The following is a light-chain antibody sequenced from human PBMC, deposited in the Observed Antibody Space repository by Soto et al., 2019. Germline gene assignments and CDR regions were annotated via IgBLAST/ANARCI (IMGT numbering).Light chain of an antibody. Sequence: EIVLTQSPGTLSLSPGERATLSGWASQSVTSNYLAWYPQTPGQAPRLXIFGASIRATGLPDRFSGSGAGTECTRTISRLEPEDFAVDFCQQYGSSTGTFGQGTKVDIK. CDR2: GAS. CDR1: QSVTSNY. CDR3: QQYGSSTGT. J-gene: IGKJ1*01. V-gene: IGKV3-20*01.